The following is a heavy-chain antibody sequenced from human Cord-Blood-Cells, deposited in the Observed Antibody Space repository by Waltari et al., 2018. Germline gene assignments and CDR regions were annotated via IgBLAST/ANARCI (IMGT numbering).Heavy chain of an antibody. D-gene: IGHD1-26*01. V-gene: IGHV1-69*01. Sequence: QVQLVQSGAAAKNPGSLVNVSCRVSGGTCSRHAICWARQAPGQGLEWMGGIIPIFGTANYAQKFQGRVTITADESTSTAYMELSSLRSEDTAVYYCARESGSYIMNWFDPWGQGTLVTVSS. CDR2: IIPIFGTA. CDR1: GGTCSRHA. CDR3: ARESGSYIMNWFDP. J-gene: IGHJ5*02.